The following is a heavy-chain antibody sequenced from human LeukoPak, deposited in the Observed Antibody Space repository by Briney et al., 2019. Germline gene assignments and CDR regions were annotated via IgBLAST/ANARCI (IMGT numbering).Heavy chain of an antibody. J-gene: IGHJ4*02. CDR1: GFTFSSYA. V-gene: IGHV3-23*01. Sequence: QPGGSLRLSCAASGFTFSSYAMSWVRQAPGKGLEWVSAISGSGFTYYADSVKGRFTISRDNSKNTLYLQMNSLRAEDTAVYYCAKVLQAQSNGLLNILWWLHWGQGTLVTVSS. CDR3: AKVLQAQSNGLLNILWWLH. CDR2: ISGSGFT. D-gene: IGHD3-10*01.